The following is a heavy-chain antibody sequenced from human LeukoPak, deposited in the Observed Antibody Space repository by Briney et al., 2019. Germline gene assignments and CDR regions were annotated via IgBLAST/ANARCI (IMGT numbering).Heavy chain of an antibody. Sequence: GGSLRLSCAASGLIVSANYMTWVRQAPGKGLEWVSVIYRSGTTNYAESVQGRFTISRDESKNTLYLQLNSLRDDDTAIYYCANGGTYYLDYWGQGSLVTVSS. V-gene: IGHV3-53*01. D-gene: IGHD2-21*01. CDR3: ANGGTYYLDY. CDR1: GLIVSANY. J-gene: IGHJ4*02. CDR2: IYRSGTT.